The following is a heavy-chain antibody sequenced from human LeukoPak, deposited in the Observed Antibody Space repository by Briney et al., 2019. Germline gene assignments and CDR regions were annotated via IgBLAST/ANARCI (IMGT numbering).Heavy chain of an antibody. J-gene: IGHJ4*02. CDR3: ARGGTVTTD. CDR1: GGSISSYY. CDR2: IYYSGST. D-gene: IGHD4-17*01. V-gene: IGHV4-59*01. Sequence: PSETLSLTCTVSGGSISSYYWSWIRQPPGKGLEWIGYIYYSGSTNYNPSLQSRVTISVDTSKNHFSLKLSSVTAADTAVYYCARGGTVTTDWGQGTLVTVSS.